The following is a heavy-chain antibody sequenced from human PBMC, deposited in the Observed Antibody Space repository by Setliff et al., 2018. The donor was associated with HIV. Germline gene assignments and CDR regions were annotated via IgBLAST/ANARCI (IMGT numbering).Heavy chain of an antibody. V-gene: IGHV4-59*01. CDR3: AKGGASSHWLGP. CDR1: GASISSDS. J-gene: IGHJ5*02. Sequence: SETLSLTCTVSGASISSDSWSWIRQSPGKGLEWIGFILNREITNYNPSLQSRVSISMDTSKNQFSLKLHSVTTADTAIYHCAKGGASSHWLGPWGQGTLVTVSS. CDR2: ILNREIT. D-gene: IGHD3-16*01.